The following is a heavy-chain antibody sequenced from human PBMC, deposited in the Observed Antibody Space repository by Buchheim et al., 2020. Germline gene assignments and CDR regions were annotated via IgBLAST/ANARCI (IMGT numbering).Heavy chain of an antibody. D-gene: IGHD2-21*01. CDR3: ARSYCGGECFSTPFGY. J-gene: IGHJ4*02. CDR1: GFSFSSYS. Sequence: EVQLVESGGTLVQPGGSLRLSCVGSGFSFSSYSMSWVRQAPGKGLEWVSYISSSDSPMYNGDSVEGRFTISRDDAKNSVYLQMNSLTHEDTAVYYCARSYCGGECFSTPFGYWGQGTL. CDR2: ISSSDSPM. V-gene: IGHV3-48*02.